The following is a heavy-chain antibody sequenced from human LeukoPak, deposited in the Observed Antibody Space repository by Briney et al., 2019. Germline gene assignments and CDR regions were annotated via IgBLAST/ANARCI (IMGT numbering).Heavy chain of an antibody. J-gene: IGHJ4*02. Sequence: ASVKVSCKASGYTFTSYDINWVRQATGQGLEWMGWMNPNSGNTGYAQKFQGRVTITRNTSISTAYMELSSLRSEDTAVYYCARVRLSSVGYMIYDFDYWGQGTLVTVSS. CDR3: ARVRLSSVGYMIYDFDY. D-gene: IGHD2-8*01. V-gene: IGHV1-8*03. CDR2: MNPNSGNT. CDR1: GYTFTSYD.